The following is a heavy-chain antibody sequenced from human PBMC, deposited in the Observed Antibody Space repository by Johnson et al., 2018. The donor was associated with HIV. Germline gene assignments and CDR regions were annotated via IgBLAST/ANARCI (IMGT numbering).Heavy chain of an antibody. CDR2: INSDGSST. J-gene: IGHJ3*02. CDR1: GFTFSSYW. V-gene: IGHV3-74*01. D-gene: IGHD6-6*01. Sequence: VQLVESGGGLVQPGGSLRLSCAASGFTFSSYWMHWVRQAPGKGLVWVSRINSDGSSTSYADSVKGRFTISRDNATNTLYPQMNSLRAEDTAVYFCARVRRQLVRLSAFDIWGQGTLVTVSS. CDR3: ARVRRQLVRLSAFDI.